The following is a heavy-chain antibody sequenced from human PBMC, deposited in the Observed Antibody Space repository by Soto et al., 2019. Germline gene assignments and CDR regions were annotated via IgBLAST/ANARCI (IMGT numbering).Heavy chain of an antibody. CDR1: GFTFGDYA. CDR3: ARERCSGTNCYVGGFDF. J-gene: IGHJ4*02. D-gene: IGHD2-2*01. Sequence: EVHLGESGGGLVQPGRSLRLSCTASGFTFGDYAMSWFRQAPGEGLEWVGLIRNKVFDGTTEYAASVKGRFSISTDESKTIAYLHMDSLKTEDTALYYCARERCSGTNCYVGGFDFWGQGTLVIVSS. CDR2: IRNKVFDGTT. V-gene: IGHV3-49*03.